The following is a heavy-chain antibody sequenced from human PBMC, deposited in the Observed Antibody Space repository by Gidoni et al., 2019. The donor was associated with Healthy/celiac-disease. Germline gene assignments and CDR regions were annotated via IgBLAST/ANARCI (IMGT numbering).Heavy chain of an antibody. J-gene: IGHJ4*02. CDR1: GGSISSSSYY. V-gene: IGHV4-39*01. CDR2: IYYSGST. D-gene: IGHD3-10*01. CDR3: ARHTSGGGSGVDY. Sequence: QLKLQESGPGLVQPSETLSPTFTVPGGSISSSSYYWGWIRQPPGKGLEWIGSIYYSGSTYYNPSLKSRVTISVDTSKNQFSLKLSSVTAADTAVYYCARHTSGGGSGVDYWGQGTLVTVSS.